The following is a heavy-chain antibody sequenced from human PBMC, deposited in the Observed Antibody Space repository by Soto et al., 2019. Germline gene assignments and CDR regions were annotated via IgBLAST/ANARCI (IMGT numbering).Heavy chain of an antibody. Sequence: QVQLVQSGAEVKKPGASVKVSCKASGYTFTSYGISWVRQAPGQGLEWMGWISAYNGNTNYAQKLQGRVTMTTETSTSTAYMELRSLRSDDTAVYYCASGPYYDFWSGYYSGTGPYGMDVWGQGTTVTVSS. J-gene: IGHJ6*02. V-gene: IGHV1-18*01. CDR3: ASGPYYDFWSGYYSGTGPYGMDV. CDR1: GYTFTSYG. D-gene: IGHD3-3*01. CDR2: ISAYNGNT.